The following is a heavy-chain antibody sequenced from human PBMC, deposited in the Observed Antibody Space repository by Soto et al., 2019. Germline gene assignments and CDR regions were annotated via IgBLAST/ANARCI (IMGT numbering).Heavy chain of an antibody. CDR3: ARGEKTYYYGSGRLYGMDV. CDR1: GGSCSGYY. Sequence: SETLPLTCAVYGGSCSGYYWIWIRQPPGKGLEWIGEINHSGSTNYNPSLKSRVTISVDTSKNQSSLKLSSVTAADTAVYYCARGEKTYYYGSGRLYGMDVWGQGTTVTVSS. V-gene: IGHV4-34*01. J-gene: IGHJ6*02. CDR2: INHSGST. D-gene: IGHD3-10*01.